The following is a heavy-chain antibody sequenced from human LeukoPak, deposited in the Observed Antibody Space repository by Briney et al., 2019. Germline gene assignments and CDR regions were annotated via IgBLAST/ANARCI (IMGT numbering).Heavy chain of an antibody. CDR1: GFTFSSYA. V-gene: IGHV3-23*01. Sequence: GGSLRLSCAASGFTFSSYAMSWVRQAPGKGLEWVSPICASGGSTYYADSVKGRITISRANSKNTLDLQMNSLRDEDTAVYYCAKTPGPTVGATRRDDYWGQGTLGTVSS. J-gene: IGHJ4*02. CDR2: ICASGGST. D-gene: IGHD1-26*01. CDR3: AKTPGPTVGATRRDDY.